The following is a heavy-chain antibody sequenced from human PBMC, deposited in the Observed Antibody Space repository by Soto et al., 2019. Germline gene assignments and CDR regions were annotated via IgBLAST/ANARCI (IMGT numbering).Heavy chain of an antibody. V-gene: IGHV3-30*18. Sequence: QVQLVESGGGVVQPGRSLRLSCAASGFTFSSYGMHWVRQAPGKGLEWVAVISYDGSNKYYADSVKGRFTISRDNSKKTLYLQMNSLRAEDTAVYYCAKSKDIVVVVAALGLDYWGQGTLVTVSS. D-gene: IGHD2-15*01. CDR3: AKSKDIVVVVAALGLDY. J-gene: IGHJ4*02. CDR1: GFTFSSYG. CDR2: ISYDGSNK.